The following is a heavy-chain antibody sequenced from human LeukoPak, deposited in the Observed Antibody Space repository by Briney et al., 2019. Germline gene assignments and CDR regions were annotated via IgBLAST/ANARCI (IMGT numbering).Heavy chain of an antibody. Sequence: SETLSLTCTVSGSSIRSYYWSWIRQPPGKGLEWIGYIYYSGSTNYDPSLKSRVTISVDTSKNQFSLKLSSVTAADTAVYYCASTSSSYYFDYWGQGTLVTVSS. CDR1: GSSIRSYY. V-gene: IGHV4-59*01. D-gene: IGHD6-13*01. CDR3: ASTSSSYYFDY. CDR2: IYYSGST. J-gene: IGHJ4*02.